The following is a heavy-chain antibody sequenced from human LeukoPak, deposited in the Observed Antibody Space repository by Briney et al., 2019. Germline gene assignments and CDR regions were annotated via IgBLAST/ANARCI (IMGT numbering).Heavy chain of an antibody. D-gene: IGHD2-15*01. CDR2: IYSGGSA. CDR3: ARAPPGYCSGGSCSRPLDY. CDR1: GFTVSRKY. V-gene: IGHV3-66*01. J-gene: IGHJ4*02. Sequence: GWSLRLSCAASGFTVSRKYMSWVRQAPGKGLEWVSVIYSGGSADYADSVKGRFIISRDNSNNTLYLQMNSLRVEDTAIYYCARAPPGYCSGGSCSRPLDYWGQGTLVTVSS.